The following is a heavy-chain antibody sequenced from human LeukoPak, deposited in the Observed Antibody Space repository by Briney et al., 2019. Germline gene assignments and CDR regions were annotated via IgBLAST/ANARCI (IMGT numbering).Heavy chain of an antibody. CDR2: IYHSGST. D-gene: IGHD3-10*01. CDR3: ARDGAHTYGSGSYFNNYFYGMDV. CDR1: GGSISRSMW. Sequence: SGTLSLTCTVSGGSISRSMWWSWVRQPPGKGLEWIGEIYHSGSTNYNPSLKSRVTISVDKSTNQFSLKLSSVTAADTAVYYCARDGAHTYGSGSYFNNYFYGMDVWGQGTTVTVSS. J-gene: IGHJ6*02. V-gene: IGHV4-4*02.